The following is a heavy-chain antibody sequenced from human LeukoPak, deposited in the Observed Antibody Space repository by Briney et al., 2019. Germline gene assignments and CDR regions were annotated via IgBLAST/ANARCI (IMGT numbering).Heavy chain of an antibody. Sequence: PGGSLRLSCAASGFTFSSYAMSWVRQAPGKGLELVSGISGSGGRSYYADSVKGRFTISRDTSKNTLYLQMNSLRAEDTAAYYCAQERGGDRYPAYGMDVWGQGSTVTVSS. CDR2: ISGSGGRS. D-gene: IGHD2-21*02. CDR3: AQERGGDRYPAYGMDV. V-gene: IGHV3-23*01. CDR1: GFTFSSYA. J-gene: IGHJ6*02.